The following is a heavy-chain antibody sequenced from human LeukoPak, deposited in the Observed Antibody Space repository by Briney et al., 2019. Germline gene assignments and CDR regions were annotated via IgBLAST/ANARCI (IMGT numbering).Heavy chain of an antibody. CDR3: ARWKRDCSSTSCYRTDAFDI. V-gene: IGHV4-59*01. J-gene: IGHJ3*02. CDR2: IYYSGST. CDR1: GGSISSYY. Sequence: SETLSLTCTDSGGSISSYYWSWIRQPPGKGLEWIGYIYYSGSTNYNPSLKSRVTISVDTSKNQFSLKLSSVTAADTAVYYCARWKRDCSSTSCYRTDAFDIWGQGTMVTVSS. D-gene: IGHD2-2*01.